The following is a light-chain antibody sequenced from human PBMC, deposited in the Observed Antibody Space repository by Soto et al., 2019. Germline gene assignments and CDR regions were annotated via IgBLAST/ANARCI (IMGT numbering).Light chain of an antibody. CDR1: SSDVGGYNY. CDR2: DVT. CDR3: SSYTSSSTPYV. V-gene: IGLV2-14*01. J-gene: IGLJ1*01. Sequence: QSALTQPASVSGSPGQSITISCTGTSSDVGGYNYVSWYQQHPLKAPKLLIYDVTNRPSGVSDRFSGSKSGNTASLTISGRQGEDEADYSCSSYTSSSTPYVFGAGTKLTV.